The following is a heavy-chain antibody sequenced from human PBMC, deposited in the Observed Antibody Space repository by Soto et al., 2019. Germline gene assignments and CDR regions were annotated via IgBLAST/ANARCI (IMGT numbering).Heavy chain of an antibody. J-gene: IGHJ4*02. D-gene: IGHD6-6*01. V-gene: IGHV3-21*01. CDR2: ISSSSSYI. CDR3: ARASSSILGGDY. Sequence: PGGSLRLSCAASGFTFSSYSMNWVRQAPGKGLEWVSSISSSSSYIYYADSVKGRFTISRDNAENSLYLQMNSLRAEDTAVYYCARASSSILGGDYWGQGTLVTVSS. CDR1: GFTFSSYS.